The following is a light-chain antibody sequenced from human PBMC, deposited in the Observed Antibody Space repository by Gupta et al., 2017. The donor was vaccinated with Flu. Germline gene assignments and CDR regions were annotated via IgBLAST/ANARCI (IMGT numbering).Light chain of an antibody. J-gene: IGKJ3*01. V-gene: IGKV1-17*01. CDR1: QGIRNY. Sequence: TQITQSLSALSASVRDRVTITFRASQGIRNYLAWYQQKPGTAPKRLIYAASTLQRGVTSRFSGSGSGTEFTLTMSTLQREDFATYYCRQHDSYPLTFGHGTKVDIK. CDR2: AAS. CDR3: RQHDSYPLT.